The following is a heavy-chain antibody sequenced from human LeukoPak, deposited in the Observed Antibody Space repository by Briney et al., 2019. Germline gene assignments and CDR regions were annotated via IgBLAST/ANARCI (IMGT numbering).Heavy chain of an antibody. CDR1: GYTFTNSA. CDR3: ARGLIVPAASDY. D-gene: IGHD2-2*01. J-gene: IGHJ4*02. V-gene: IGHV1-3*01. Sequence: ASVKVSCKVSGYTFTNSAMHWVRQAPGQRLEWMGWINAGNGNTKYSQRFQGRVTITRDTSASTAYMELSSLRSEDTAVYFCARGLIVPAASDYWGQGTLVTVSS. CDR2: INAGNGNT.